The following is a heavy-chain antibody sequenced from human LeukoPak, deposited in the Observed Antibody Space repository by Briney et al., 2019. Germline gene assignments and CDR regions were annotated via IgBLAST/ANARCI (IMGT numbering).Heavy chain of an antibody. V-gene: IGHV3-33*01. CDR3: ATFPQLVWNYYGMDV. CDR2: IWYDGSNK. Sequence: PGGSLRLSCAASGFTFSSYGMHWVRQAPGKGLEWVAVIWYDGSNKYYADSVKGRFTISRDNSKNTLYLQMNSLRAEDTAVYYCATFPQLVWNYYGMDVWGQGTTVTVSS. CDR1: GFTFSSYG. J-gene: IGHJ6*02. D-gene: IGHD6-6*01.